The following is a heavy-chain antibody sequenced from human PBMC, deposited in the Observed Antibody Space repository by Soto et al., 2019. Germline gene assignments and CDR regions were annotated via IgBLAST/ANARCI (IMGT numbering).Heavy chain of an antibody. J-gene: IGHJ6*03. CDR1: GGSISSGDYY. CDR2: IYYSGST. CDR3: ARDIAAAGTFYYYYYMDV. Sequence: PSETLSLTCTVSGGSISSGDYYWSWIRQPPGKGLEWIGYIYYSGSTYYNPSLKSRVTISVDTSKNQFSLKLSSVTAADTAVYYCARDIAAAGTFYYYYYMDVWGKGTTVTVSS. V-gene: IGHV4-30-4*01. D-gene: IGHD6-13*01.